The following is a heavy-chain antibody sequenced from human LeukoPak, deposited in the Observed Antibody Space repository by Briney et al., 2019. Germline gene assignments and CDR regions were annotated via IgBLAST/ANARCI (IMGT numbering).Heavy chain of an antibody. CDR2: IYYSGST. V-gene: IGHV4-59*01. J-gene: IGHJ5*02. D-gene: IGHD3-22*01. Sequence: SETLSLTCTVSGGSINSYYWSWIRQPPGKGLEWIGYIYYSGSTNYNPSLKSRVTISVDTSKNQFSLKLSSVTAADTAVYYCARGGLGIVGCNWFDPWGQGTLVTVSS. CDR1: GGSINSYY. CDR3: ARGGLGIVGCNWFDP.